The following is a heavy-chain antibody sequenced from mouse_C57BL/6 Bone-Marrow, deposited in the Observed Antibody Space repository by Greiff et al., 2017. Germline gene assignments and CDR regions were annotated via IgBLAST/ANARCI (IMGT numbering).Heavy chain of an antibody. CDR3: ARPQYYGSSLYFDY. J-gene: IGHJ2*01. D-gene: IGHD1-1*01. Sequence: QVQLQQSGAELARPGASVKLSCKASGYTFTSYGISWVKQRTGQGLEWIGEIYPRSGNTYYTEKFKGKATLTADKSSSTAYMELRSLTSEDSAVYFCARPQYYGSSLYFDYGGQGTTLTVSS. CDR1: GYTFTSYG. CDR2: IYPRSGNT. V-gene: IGHV1-81*01.